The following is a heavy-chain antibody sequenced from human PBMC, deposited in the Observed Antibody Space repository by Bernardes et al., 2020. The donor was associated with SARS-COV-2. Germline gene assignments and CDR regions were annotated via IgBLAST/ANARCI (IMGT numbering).Heavy chain of an antibody. CDR3: ARGWLENSNDY. CDR2: ISGSGDTT. V-gene: IGHV3-23*01. D-gene: IGHD5-12*01. J-gene: IGHJ4*02. Sequence: GGSLRLSCAASGFTFSSYAMYWVRQAPGKGLEWVSAISGSGDTTYYADSVKGRFTISRDNSKNTLYLEMKGLRAEDTAVYYCARGWLENSNDYWGQGTLVTVSS. CDR1: GFTFSSYA.